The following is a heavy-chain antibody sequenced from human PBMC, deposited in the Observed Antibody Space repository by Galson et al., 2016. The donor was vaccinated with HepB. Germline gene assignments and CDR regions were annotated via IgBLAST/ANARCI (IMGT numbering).Heavy chain of an antibody. V-gene: IGHV3-23*01. CDR3: ARGSYFDWKRRTSFDY. CDR2: IRGTGDST. J-gene: IGHJ4*02. CDR1: GFTFTSYA. Sequence: SLRLSCAASGFTFTSYAMSWVRQAPGKGLEWVSAIRGTGDSTYYEDSVKGRFTISRDNSKNTLYLQMNSLRAEDTAIYYCARGSYFDWKRRTSFDYWVQGTLVTVSS. D-gene: IGHD3-9*01.